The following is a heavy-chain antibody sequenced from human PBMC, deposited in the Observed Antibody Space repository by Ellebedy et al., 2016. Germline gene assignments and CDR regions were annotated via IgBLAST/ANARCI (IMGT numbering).Heavy chain of an antibody. Sequence: SETLSLTCTVSGGSISSYYWTWVRQPPGKGLECVAYIYSGGSTNYNPSLKSRVTISVDTSKNQFSLKLSSVTAADTAIYYCARQVTTGYFDKWGQGKLVTVSS. CDR1: GGSISSYY. CDR2: IYSGGST. J-gene: IGHJ4*02. V-gene: IGHV4-59*08. D-gene: IGHD4-11*01. CDR3: ARQVTTGYFDK.